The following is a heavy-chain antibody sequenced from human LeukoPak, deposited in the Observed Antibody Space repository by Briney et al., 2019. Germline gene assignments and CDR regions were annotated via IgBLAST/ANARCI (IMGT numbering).Heavy chain of an antibody. J-gene: IGHJ3*02. CDR1: GFTLSTYT. D-gene: IGHD6-6*01. Sequence: GGSLRLSCAASGFTLSTYTMNWVRQAPGKGLQWFSYISSSSSTIYYADSVKGRFTISRDNAKNSLYLQMNSLRDEDTAAYYCAREYSSSSGRAVDIWGQGTMVTVSS. CDR2: ISSSSSTI. V-gene: IGHV3-48*02. CDR3: AREYSSSSGRAVDI.